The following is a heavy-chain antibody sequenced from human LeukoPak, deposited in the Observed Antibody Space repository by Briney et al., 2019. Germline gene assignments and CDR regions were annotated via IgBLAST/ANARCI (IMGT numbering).Heavy chain of an antibody. V-gene: IGHV4-61*02. J-gene: IGHJ1*01. Sequence: SQTLSLTCTVSGGSISSGSYYWSWIRQPAGKGLEWIGRIYTSGSTNYNPSLKSRVTISVDTSKNQFSLKLSSVTAADTAVYYCARGGVGSSWYPAEYFQHWGQGTLVTVSS. CDR3: ARGGVGSSWYPAEYFQH. CDR2: IYTSGST. CDR1: GGSISSGSYY. D-gene: IGHD6-13*01.